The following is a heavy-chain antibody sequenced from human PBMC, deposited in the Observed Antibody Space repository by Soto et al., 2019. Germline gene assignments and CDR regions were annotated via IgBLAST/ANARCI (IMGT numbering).Heavy chain of an antibody. CDR1: GYPFTGYY. CDR3: ARGPRGYSYGYFYYYGMDV. V-gene: IGHV1-2*04. J-gene: IGHJ6*02. CDR2: INPNSGGT. Sequence: GASVKVSCKSSGYPFTGYYIHWVRQAPGQGLEWMGWINPNSGGTNYAQKFQGWVTMTRDTSISTAYMELSRLRSDDTAVYYCARGPRGYSYGYFYYYGMDVWGQGTTVTVSS. D-gene: IGHD5-18*01.